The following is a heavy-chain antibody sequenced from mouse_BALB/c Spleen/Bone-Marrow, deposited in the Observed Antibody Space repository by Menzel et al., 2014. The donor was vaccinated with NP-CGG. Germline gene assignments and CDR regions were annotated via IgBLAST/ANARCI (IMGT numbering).Heavy chain of an antibody. Sequence: VKPQESGAELARPGASVKMSCRASGYTFTTYTMHWVKQRPGQGLEWIGYINPSSGYTYYNQKFKDKATLTADKSSSAAYLQLSSLTSEDSAVYYCARVYGNYDAMDYWGQGTSVTVSS. CDR2: INPSSGYT. CDR3: ARVYGNYDAMDY. V-gene: IGHV1-4*01. D-gene: IGHD2-1*01. J-gene: IGHJ4*01. CDR1: GYTFTTYT.